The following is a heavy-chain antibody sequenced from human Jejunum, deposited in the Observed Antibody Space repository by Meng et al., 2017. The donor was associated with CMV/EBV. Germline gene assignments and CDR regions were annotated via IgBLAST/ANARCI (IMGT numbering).Heavy chain of an antibody. CDR2: TRYDGTEE. Sequence: FSSYGMHWVRQAPGKGLEWVAFTRYDGTEEYYADSVKGRFTISRDSSENTLYLQMNSLRAEDTAMYYCAKLQGLYSGTYYGHSFDFWGQGMLVTVSS. J-gene: IGHJ4*02. CDR1: FSSYG. D-gene: IGHD1-26*01. V-gene: IGHV3-30*02. CDR3: AKLQGLYSGTYYGHSFDF.